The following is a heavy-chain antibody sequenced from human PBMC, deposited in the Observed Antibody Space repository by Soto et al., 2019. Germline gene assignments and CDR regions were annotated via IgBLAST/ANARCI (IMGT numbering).Heavy chain of an antibody. D-gene: IGHD3-10*01. V-gene: IGHV4-30-2*01. Sequence: PSETLSLTCAVSGGSISSGGYSWSWIRQPPGKGLEWIGYIYHSGSTNYNPYLKSRVTISVDTSKNQFSLKLSSVTAADTAVYYCARDSGGEGYYYYYGMDVWGQGTTVTVSS. CDR1: GGSISSGGYS. J-gene: IGHJ6*02. CDR3: ARDSGGEGYYYYYGMDV. CDR2: IYHSGST.